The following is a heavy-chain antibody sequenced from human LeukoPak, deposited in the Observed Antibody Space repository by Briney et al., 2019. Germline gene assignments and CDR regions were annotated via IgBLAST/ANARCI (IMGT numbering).Heavy chain of an antibody. J-gene: IGHJ4*02. Sequence: SETLSLTCTVSGGSISSYYWSWIRQPPGKGLEWIGEIYHSGSTIYNPSLKSRVTISLDKSRNQFSLNLRSVTAADTAVYYCATQGWLQSEYYFDHWGQGTLVTVSS. CDR1: GGSISSYY. D-gene: IGHD5-24*01. CDR2: IYHSGST. V-gene: IGHV4-59*12. CDR3: ATQGWLQSEYYFDH.